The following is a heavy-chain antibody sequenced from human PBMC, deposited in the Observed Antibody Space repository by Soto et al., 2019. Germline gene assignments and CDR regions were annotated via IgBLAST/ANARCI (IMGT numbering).Heavy chain of an antibody. V-gene: IGHV1-46*03. Sequence: EASVKVSCKASGYTFTSYYMNWVRQAPGQGLEWLGIINPSGGYTTYAQRFLGRVTMTSDTSTSTVHMEPGSLTSEDTAAYYCARGGGIVVVTAAYDHWGQGTLVTVSS. J-gene: IGHJ4*02. D-gene: IGHD2-21*02. CDR2: INPSGGYT. CDR1: GYTFTSYY. CDR3: ARGGGIVVVTAAYDH.